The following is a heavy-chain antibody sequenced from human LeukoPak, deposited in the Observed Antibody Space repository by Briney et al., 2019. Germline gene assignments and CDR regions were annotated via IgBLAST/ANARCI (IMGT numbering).Heavy chain of an antibody. CDR1: GYTLTELS. V-gene: IGHV1-24*01. CDR2: FDPEDGET. Sequence: ASVKVSCKVSGYTLTELSMHWVRQAPGKGLEWMGGFDPEDGETIYAQKFQGRVTMTEDTSTDTAYMELSSLRSEDTAVYYCATYGRLLYYYDSSGYYPGYFQHWGQGTLVTVSS. J-gene: IGHJ1*01. D-gene: IGHD3-22*01. CDR3: ATYGRLLYYYDSSGYYPGYFQH.